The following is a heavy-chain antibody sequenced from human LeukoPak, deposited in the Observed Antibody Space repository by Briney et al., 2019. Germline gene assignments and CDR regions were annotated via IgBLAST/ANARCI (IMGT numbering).Heavy chain of an antibody. CDR2: ISSSSSYI. Sequence: GGSLRLSCAASGFTFSSYSMNWVRQAPGKGLEWVSSISSSSSYIYYADSVKGRFTISRDNAKNSLYLQMNSLRAEDTAVYYCARGSEDVDTAMVTHFDYWGQGTLVTVSS. D-gene: IGHD5-18*01. CDR1: GFTFSSYS. CDR3: ARGSEDVDTAMVTHFDY. V-gene: IGHV3-21*01. J-gene: IGHJ4*02.